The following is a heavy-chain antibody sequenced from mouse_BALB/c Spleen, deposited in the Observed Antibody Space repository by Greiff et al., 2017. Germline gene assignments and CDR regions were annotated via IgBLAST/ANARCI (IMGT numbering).Heavy chain of an antibody. CDR3: ATTYGSPWFAY. J-gene: IGHJ3*01. CDR2: ISTYYGDA. V-gene: IGHV1S137*01. Sequence: VQLQQSGAELVRPGVSVKISCKGSGYTFTDCAMHWVKQSHAKSLEWIGVISTYYGDASYNQKFKGKATMTVDKSSSTAYMELARLTSEDSAIYYCATTYGSPWFAYWGQGTLVTVSA. CDR1: GYTFTDCA. D-gene: IGHD1-1*01.